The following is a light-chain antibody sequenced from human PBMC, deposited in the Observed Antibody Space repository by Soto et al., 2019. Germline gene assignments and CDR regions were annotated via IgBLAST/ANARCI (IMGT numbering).Light chain of an antibody. V-gene: IGKV1-27*01. Sequence: DVQMTQSPSSLSAFVGDRVTITCRASQGIAPYLAWFQQKPGKVPKLLIYATSTLQSGVPSRFSGSGSGKDFTLTINSMKPEDVGTYYWQKYNSAPLTFGGGTKVEIK. CDR1: QGIAPY. J-gene: IGKJ4*02. CDR2: ATS. CDR3: QKYNSAPLT.